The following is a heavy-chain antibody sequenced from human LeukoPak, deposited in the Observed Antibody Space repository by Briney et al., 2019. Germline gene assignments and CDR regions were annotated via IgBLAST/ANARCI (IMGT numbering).Heavy chain of an antibody. CDR3: ARALTGTTLDY. V-gene: IGHV4-30-4*01. CDR2: IYYSGST. J-gene: IGHJ4*02. CDR1: GGSISSGDYY. D-gene: IGHD1-7*01. Sequence: PSQTLSLTCTVSGGSISSGDYYWSWIRQPPGKGLEWIGYIYYSGSTYYNPSLKSRVAISVDTSKNQFSLKLSSVTAADTAVYYCARALTGTTLDYWGQGTLVTVSS.